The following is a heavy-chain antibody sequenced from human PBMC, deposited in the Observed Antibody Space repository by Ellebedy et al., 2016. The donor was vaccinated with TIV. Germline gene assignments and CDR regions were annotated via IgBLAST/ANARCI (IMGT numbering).Heavy chain of an antibody. V-gene: IGHV3-30*18. J-gene: IGHJ4*02. D-gene: IGHD1-20*01. CDR3: AKAMYDWNDAFDS. Sequence: GESLKISCSASGFTFSGFWMGWVRQAPGRGLEWLAVISHDGKTTDYADSVKGRFTISRDNPKNTLYLQMSSLTTEDTAVYSCAKAMYDWNDAFDSWGQGTLVSVSS. CDR1: GFTFSGFW. CDR2: ISHDGKTT.